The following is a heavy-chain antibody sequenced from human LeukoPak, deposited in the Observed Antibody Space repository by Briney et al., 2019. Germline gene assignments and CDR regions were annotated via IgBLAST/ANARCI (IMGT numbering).Heavy chain of an antibody. Sequence: ASVNVSCKASGYTFTGYYIHWMRQAPGQGLEWMGLMNPNRGDTGYAQKFQGRVTMTRDTPINTAYMELSGLTSDDTAVYYCGRRRIDCSDTGCYVDYWGQGTLVTVSS. J-gene: IGHJ4*02. V-gene: IGHV1-2*02. CDR2: MNPNRGDT. D-gene: IGHD2-15*01. CDR3: GRRRIDCSDTGCYVDY. CDR1: GYTFTGYY.